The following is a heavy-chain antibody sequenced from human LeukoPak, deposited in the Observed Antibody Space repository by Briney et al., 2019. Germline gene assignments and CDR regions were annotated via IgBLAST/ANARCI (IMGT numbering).Heavy chain of an antibody. V-gene: IGHV3-21*01. J-gene: IGHJ4*02. Sequence: GGSLRLSCAASGFTFSGHTMNWVRQAPGKGLEWVSLISSSSSYIKYADSVKGRFTISRDNAKDSLYLQMNNLRADDTAMYYYARDYYTSGSSARTDYWGQGTLVTVSS. CDR2: ISSSSSYI. D-gene: IGHD3-10*01. CDR1: GFTFSGHT. CDR3: ARDYYTSGSSARTDY.